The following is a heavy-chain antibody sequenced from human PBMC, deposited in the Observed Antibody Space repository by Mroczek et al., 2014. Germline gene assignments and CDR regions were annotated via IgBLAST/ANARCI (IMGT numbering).Heavy chain of an antibody. Sequence: VRAVGGLGREVKKPGSSVKVSCKASGGTFSSYAISWVRQAPGQGLEWMGGIIPIFGTANYAQKFQGRVTITADESTSTAYMELSSLRSEDTAVYYCAREWNGQVGAIFDYWGQGTLVTVSS. J-gene: IGHJ4*02. V-gene: IGHV1-69*01. CDR3: AREWNGQVGAIFDY. D-gene: IGHD1-26*01. CDR1: GGTFSSYA. CDR2: IIPIFGTA.